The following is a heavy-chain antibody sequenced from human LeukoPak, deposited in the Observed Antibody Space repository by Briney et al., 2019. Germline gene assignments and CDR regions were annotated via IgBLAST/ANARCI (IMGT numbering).Heavy chain of an antibody. CDR2: LSGSGSPT. D-gene: IGHD3-16*01. CDR3: AKSSVWGGADAFGV. CDR1: GFTFSNYA. Sequence: PGGSLRLSCAASGFTFSNYAMSWVRQAPGKGLEWVSALSGSGSPTYYADSVKGRFSISRDNSKNILYLQMNSLRAEDTATYYCAKSSVWGGADAFGVWGQGTMLTVSS. V-gene: IGHV3-23*01. J-gene: IGHJ3*01.